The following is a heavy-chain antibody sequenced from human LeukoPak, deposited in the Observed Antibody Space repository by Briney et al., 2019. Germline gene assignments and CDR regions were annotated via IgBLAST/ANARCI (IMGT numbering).Heavy chain of an antibody. D-gene: IGHD5-18*01. CDR2: IYPGDSDT. V-gene: IGHV5-51*01. CDR3: ASLLLGDATMVTGWFDP. J-gene: IGHJ5*02. CDR1: GYSFSSYW. Sequence: GASLKISCKGSGYSFSSYWIGWVPQMPGKGLEWIGVIYPGDSDTRYSPSFQGQFTSSADKSINTAYLQWSSLKASDTAIYYCASLLLGDATMVTGWFDPWGQGTLVTVSS.